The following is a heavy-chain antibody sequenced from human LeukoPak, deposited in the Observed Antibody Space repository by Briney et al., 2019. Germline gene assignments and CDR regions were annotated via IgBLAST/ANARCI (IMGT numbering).Heavy chain of an antibody. CDR3: ARGSKLRYFDWLPQKGWFDP. J-gene: IGHJ5*02. Sequence: SETLSLTCAVYGGSFSGYYWSWIRQPPGKGLEWIGEINHSESTNYNPSLKSRVTISVDTSKNQFSLKLSSVTAADTAVYYCARGSKLRYFDWLPQKGWFDPWGQGTLVTVSS. CDR1: GGSFSGYY. V-gene: IGHV4-34*01. CDR2: INHSEST. D-gene: IGHD3-9*01.